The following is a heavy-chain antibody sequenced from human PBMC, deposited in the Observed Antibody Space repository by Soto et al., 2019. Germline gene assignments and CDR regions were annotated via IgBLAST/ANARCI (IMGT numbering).Heavy chain of an antibody. D-gene: IGHD3-10*01. V-gene: IGHV4-59*01. J-gene: IGHJ4*02. Sequence: SETLSLTCTVSGGSISSYYWSWIRQPPGKGLEWIGYIYYSGSTNYNPSLKSRVTISVDTSKNQFSLKLSSVTAADTAVYYCAREGTLYGSYYFDYWGQGTLVTVSS. CDR1: GGSISSYY. CDR2: IYYSGST. CDR3: AREGTLYGSYYFDY.